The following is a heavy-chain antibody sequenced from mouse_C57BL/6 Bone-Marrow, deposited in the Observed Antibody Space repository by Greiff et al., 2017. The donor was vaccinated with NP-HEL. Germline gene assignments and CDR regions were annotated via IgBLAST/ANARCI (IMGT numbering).Heavy chain of an antibody. Sequence: EVMLVESGGGLVQPGGSLKLSCAASGFTFSDYGMAWVRQAPRKGPEWVAFISNLAYSIYYADTVTGRFTISRENAKNTLYLEMSSLRSEDTAMYYCARHNYEDWYFDVWGTGTTVTVSS. CDR2: ISNLAYSI. J-gene: IGHJ1*03. V-gene: IGHV5-15*04. CDR3: ARHNYEDWYFDV. CDR1: GFTFSDYG. D-gene: IGHD1-3*01.